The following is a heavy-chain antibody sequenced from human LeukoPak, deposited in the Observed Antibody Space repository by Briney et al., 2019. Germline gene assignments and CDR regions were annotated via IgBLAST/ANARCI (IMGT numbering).Heavy chain of an antibody. CDR2: IYYNGST. CDR1: GGSISSYY. CDR3: AGGGMTTVTLDY. Sequence: SGTLSLTCTVSGGSISSYYWSWIRQPPGKGLEWIGYIYYNGSTNSNPSLKSRVSISVDTSKNQFSLKLNSVTAADTAVYYCAGGGMTTVTLDYWGQGTLVTVSS. D-gene: IGHD4-17*01. V-gene: IGHV4-59*01. J-gene: IGHJ4*02.